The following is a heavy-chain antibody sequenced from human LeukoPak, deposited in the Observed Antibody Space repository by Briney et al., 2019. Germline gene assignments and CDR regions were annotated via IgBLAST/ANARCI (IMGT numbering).Heavy chain of an antibody. V-gene: IGHV3-30-3*01. CDR1: GFTFSSYA. CDR3: ARDSGYSYGYADY. J-gene: IGHJ4*02. D-gene: IGHD5-18*01. Sequence: GGSLRLSGAASGFTFSSYAMHWVRQAPGKGLEWVAVISYDGSNKYYADSVKGRFTISRDNSKNTLYLQMNSLRAEDTAVYYCARDSGYSYGYADYWGQGTLVTVSS. CDR2: ISYDGSNK.